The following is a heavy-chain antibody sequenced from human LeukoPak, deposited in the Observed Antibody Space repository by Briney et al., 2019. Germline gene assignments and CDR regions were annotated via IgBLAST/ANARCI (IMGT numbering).Heavy chain of an antibody. CDR2: IKEDGSEK. Sequence: GGSLRLSCVVSGFTFSSHRMSWVRQAPGKGLEWVANIKEDGSEKYYVDSVKGRFTISRDNAKKSLYLQMDSLRAEDTAVYYCATHGYSELRYFDWSTNEWGQGTLVTVSS. CDR1: GFTFSSHR. D-gene: IGHD3-9*01. CDR3: ATHGYSELRYFDWSTNE. V-gene: IGHV3-7*01. J-gene: IGHJ4*02.